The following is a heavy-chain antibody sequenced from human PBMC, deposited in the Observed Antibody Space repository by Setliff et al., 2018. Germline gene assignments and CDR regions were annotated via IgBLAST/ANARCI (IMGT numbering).Heavy chain of an antibody. V-gene: IGHV3-48*03. CDR1: GFTFSSYE. Sequence: PGGSLRLSCAASGFTFSSYEMNWVRQAPGKGLEWVSYISSSGSTIYYADSVKGRFTISRDNSKNTLYLQMNSLRAEDTAVYYCAKGSCSGGSCYFKAQEFDYWGQGTLVTVSS. CDR3: AKGSCSGGSCYFKAQEFDY. J-gene: IGHJ4*02. D-gene: IGHD2-15*01. CDR2: ISSSGSTI.